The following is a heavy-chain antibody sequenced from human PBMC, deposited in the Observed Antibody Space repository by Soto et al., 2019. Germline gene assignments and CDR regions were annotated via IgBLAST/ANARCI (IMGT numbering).Heavy chain of an antibody. J-gene: IGHJ6*02. CDR3: ARQEGDIVAPYGMDV. CDR2: IYYSGRT. Sequence: QVHLQESGPGLVKPSETLSLTCTVSGGSISSSYWSWIRQPPGMGLEWIGYIYYSGRTNYNPSLKCRVTISIDTSKNHFSLKLSSVTAADTAVYFCARQEGDIVAPYGMDVWGQGTTVTVSS. CDR1: GGSISSSY. V-gene: IGHV4-59*08. D-gene: IGHD5-12*01.